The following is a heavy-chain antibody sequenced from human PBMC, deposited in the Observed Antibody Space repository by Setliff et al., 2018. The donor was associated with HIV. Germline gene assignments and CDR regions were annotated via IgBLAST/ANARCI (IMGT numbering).Heavy chain of an antibody. V-gene: IGHV4-34*01. CDR2: INHRGST. CDR1: GGSFSGYY. Sequence: PSETLSLTCGVDGGSFSGYYWSWIRQPPGKGLEWIGEINHRGSTNYIPSLKSRITISLDTSKNQFSLNLSSVTAADTAVYYCARVVGTRAVDYWGQGTLVTVS. J-gene: IGHJ4*02. CDR3: ARVVGTRAVDY. D-gene: IGHD2-15*01.